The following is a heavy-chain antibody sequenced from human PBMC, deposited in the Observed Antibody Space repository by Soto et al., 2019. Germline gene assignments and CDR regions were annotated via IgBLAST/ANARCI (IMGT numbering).Heavy chain of an antibody. CDR1: GFSLTTRGVG. J-gene: IGHJ4*02. CDR2: IYWDDDK. CDR3: VQHLLRRLY. V-gene: IGHV2-5*02. Sequence: QITLKESGPSLVKPTQTLTLTCTFSGFSLTTRGVGVGWIRQPPGKALEWVSVIYWDDDKSYSPSLNSRLTINKDTSKNQFFLIMTNVDPLDTATYDCVQHLLRRLYWGQGTLVTVSS.